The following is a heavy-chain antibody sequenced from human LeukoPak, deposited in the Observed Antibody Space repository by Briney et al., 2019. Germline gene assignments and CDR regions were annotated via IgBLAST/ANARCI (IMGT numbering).Heavy chain of an antibody. D-gene: IGHD5-12*01. J-gene: IGHJ4*02. CDR3: ARGDRNSGWSV. V-gene: IGHV3-15*01. CDR1: GFTFPNAW. Sequence: GGSLRLSCAASGFTFPNAWMSWVRQAPGKGLEWVGRIKSETYGGTTDYAAPVRGRFTISRDDSKNTLYLQMDSRRAEDTAVYYCARGDRNSGWSVWGQGTLVTVSS. CDR2: IKSETYGGTT.